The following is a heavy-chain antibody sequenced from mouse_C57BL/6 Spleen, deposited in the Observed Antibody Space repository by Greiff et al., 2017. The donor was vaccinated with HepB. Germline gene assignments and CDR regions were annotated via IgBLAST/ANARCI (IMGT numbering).Heavy chain of an antibody. CDR2: IYPGSGNT. V-gene: IGHV1-76*01. D-gene: IGHD1-1*01. CDR1: GYTFTDYY. CDR3: ARATTGYFDV. J-gene: IGHJ1*03. Sequence: VQLQQSGAELVRPGASVKLSCKASGYTFTDYYINWVKQRPGQGLEWIARIYPGSGNTYYNEKFKGKATLTAEKSSSTAYMQLSSLTSEDSAVYFCARATTGYFDVWGTGTTVTVSS.